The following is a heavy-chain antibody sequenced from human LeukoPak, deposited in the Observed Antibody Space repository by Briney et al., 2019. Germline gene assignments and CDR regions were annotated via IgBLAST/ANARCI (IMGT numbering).Heavy chain of an antibody. J-gene: IGHJ4*02. Sequence: TGGSLRLSCAASGFTFSNAWMSWVRQAPGKGLEWVGRIKSKTDGGTTDYAAPVKGRFTISRDDSKNTLYLQMNSLKTEDTAVYYCTTEMPPLDYYGSGSYLRPFDCWGQGTLVTVSS. V-gene: IGHV3-15*01. CDR3: TTEMPPLDYYGSGSYLRPFDC. CDR1: GFTFSNAW. D-gene: IGHD3-10*01. CDR2: IKSKTDGGTT.